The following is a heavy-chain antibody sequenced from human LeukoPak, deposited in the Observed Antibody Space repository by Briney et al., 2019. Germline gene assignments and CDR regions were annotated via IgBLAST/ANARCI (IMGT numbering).Heavy chain of an antibody. CDR2: ISYDGSNK. D-gene: IGHD6-19*01. CDR3: ARGSPVAGYYFDY. CDR1: GFTFSSYA. J-gene: IGHJ4*02. V-gene: IGHV3-30-3*01. Sequence: GGSLRLSCAASGFTFSSYAMHRVRQAPGKGLEWVAVISYDGSNKYYADSVKGRFTISRDNSKNTLYLQMNSLRAEDTAVYYCARGSPVAGYYFDYWGQGTLVTVSS.